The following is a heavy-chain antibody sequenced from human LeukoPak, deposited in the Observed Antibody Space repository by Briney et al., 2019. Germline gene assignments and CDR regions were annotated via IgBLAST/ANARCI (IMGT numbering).Heavy chain of an antibody. D-gene: IGHD6-13*01. CDR1: GIIFSDAW. J-gene: IGHJ4*02. Sequence: GGSLRLSCTASGIIFSDAWMTWVRQAPGKGLEWVSAISGSGGSTYYADSVKGRFTISRDNSKNTLYLQMNSLRAEDTAVYYCARVIAAAGIDYFDYWGQGTLVTVPS. V-gene: IGHV3-23*01. CDR3: ARVIAAAGIDYFDY. CDR2: ISGSGGST.